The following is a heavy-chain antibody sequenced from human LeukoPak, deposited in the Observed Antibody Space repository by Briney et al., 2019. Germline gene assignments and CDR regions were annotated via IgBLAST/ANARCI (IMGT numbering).Heavy chain of an antibody. CDR1: EFTFSGYW. Sequence: GGSLRLSCAASEFTFSGYWMNWVRQAPGKGPEWVANINQDGSKKHYVDSVKGRFTISRDNAKNSLFLQMNRLRVEDTAVFYCARDGFVGAADYWGQGTLVTVSS. CDR2: INQDGSKK. V-gene: IGHV3-7*01. J-gene: IGHJ4*02. D-gene: IGHD6-13*01. CDR3: ARDGFVGAADY.